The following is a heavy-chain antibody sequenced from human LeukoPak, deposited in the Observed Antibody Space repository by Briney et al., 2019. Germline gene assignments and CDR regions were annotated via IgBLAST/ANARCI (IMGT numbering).Heavy chain of an antibody. V-gene: IGHV1-18*01. Sequence: ASVKVSCKASGYTFTSYGISWVRQAPGQGLEWMGWISAYNGNTNYAQKLQGRVTMTTDTSTSTAYMELRSLGSDDTAVYYSARDLGYSSGWPNFDYWGQGTLVTVSS. CDR1: GYTFTSYG. J-gene: IGHJ4*02. D-gene: IGHD6-19*01. CDR2: ISAYNGNT. CDR3: ARDLGYSSGWPNFDY.